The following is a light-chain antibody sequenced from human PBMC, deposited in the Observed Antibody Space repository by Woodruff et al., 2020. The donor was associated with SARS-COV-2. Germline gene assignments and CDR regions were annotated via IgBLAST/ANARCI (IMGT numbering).Light chain of an antibody. J-gene: IGLJ1*01. CDR3: QVWDSPYDHYV. V-gene: IGLV3-21*02. Sequence: VHAYQQKTGQAPVLVVNDDSDRPSGIPERFSGSNSGSTATLIISSVEAGDEADYYCQVWDSPYDHYVFGPGTKVT. CDR2: DDS.